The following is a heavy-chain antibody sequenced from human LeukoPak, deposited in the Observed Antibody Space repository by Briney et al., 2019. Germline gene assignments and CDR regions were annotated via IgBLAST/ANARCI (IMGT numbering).Heavy chain of an antibody. J-gene: IGHJ6*02. CDR3: AKGVGCSGGTCYSGHGMDV. Sequence: GGSLRLSCAASGFTFSSYAMTWFRQAPGKGLDWFSALSGSGANTYYADSVKGRFTISRDNSKNTLYLQVNSLRAEDTAVYYCAKGVGCSGGTCYSGHGMDVWGQGTTVTVSS. CDR2: LSGSGANT. CDR1: GFTFSSYA. D-gene: IGHD2-15*01. V-gene: IGHV3-23*01.